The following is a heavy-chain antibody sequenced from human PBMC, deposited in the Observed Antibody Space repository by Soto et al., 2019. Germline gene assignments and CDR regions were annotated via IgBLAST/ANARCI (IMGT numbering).Heavy chain of an antibody. V-gene: IGHV1-69*01. D-gene: IGHD3-22*01. CDR1: GGTFSSYA. Sequence: QVQLVQSGAEVKKPGSSVKVSCKASGGTFSSYAISWVRQAPGQGLGWMGGIIPIFGTANYAQKFQGRVTITADESTSTAYMELSGLRSEDTAVYYCARGHDSSGYYAFDIWGQATMVTVSS. J-gene: IGHJ3*02. CDR2: IIPIFGTA. CDR3: ARGHDSSGYYAFDI.